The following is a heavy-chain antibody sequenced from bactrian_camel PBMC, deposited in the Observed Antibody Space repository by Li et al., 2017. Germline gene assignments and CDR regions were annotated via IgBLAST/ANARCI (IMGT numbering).Heavy chain of an antibody. V-gene: IGHV3S63*01. CDR1: GYSSRYNA. CDR2: IHSQGHYT. CDR3: ATDRDVNVPPSLALDSHRYNY. J-gene: IGHJ4*01. Sequence: VQLVESGGGSVEAGGSLRLSCAASGYSSRYNAMGWLRQAPGKEREGVAVIHSQGHYTRYADSVKGRFTLSQDDAKSTVYLQMNSLKPEDTGMYYCATDRDVNVPPSLALDSHRYNYWGQGTQVTVS. D-gene: IGHD4*01.